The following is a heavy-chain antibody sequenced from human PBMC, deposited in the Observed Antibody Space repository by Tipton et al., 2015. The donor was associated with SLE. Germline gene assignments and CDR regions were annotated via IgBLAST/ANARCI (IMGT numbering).Heavy chain of an antibody. D-gene: IGHD3-10*01. V-gene: IGHV4-4*07. CDR3: ARGSGVDYFDY. CDR2: IYISGST. J-gene: IGHJ4*02. CDR1: GGSISRYY. Sequence: TLSLTCNVSGGSISRYYWSWIRQTAGKGLEWIGRIYISGSTKYNPSIKSRVTMSVDTSKNQFSLKLSSVTAADTAVYYCARGSGVDYFDYWGQGTLVTVSS.